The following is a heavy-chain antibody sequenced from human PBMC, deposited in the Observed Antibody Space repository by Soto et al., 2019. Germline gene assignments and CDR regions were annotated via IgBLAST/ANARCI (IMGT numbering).Heavy chain of an antibody. Sequence: PVGSLRPSCAPSGFTFSSYAMSWVRQAPGKGLEWVSAISGSGGSTYYADSVEGRFTISRDNPKNTLYLQMNSLRAEDTAVYYCAKGGRYCDWTLDYWGQGTLVTVSS. CDR3: AKGGRYCDWTLDY. J-gene: IGHJ4*02. CDR1: GFTFSSYA. CDR2: ISGSGGST. V-gene: IGHV3-23*01. D-gene: IGHD3-9*01.